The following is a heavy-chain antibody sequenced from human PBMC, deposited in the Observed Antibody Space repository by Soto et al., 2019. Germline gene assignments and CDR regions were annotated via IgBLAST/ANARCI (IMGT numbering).Heavy chain of an antibody. Sequence: ASVKVSCKASGYTFNKYGISWVRQAPGQGLEWMGWISVYNGNTDSAQKLQGRVTMTTDTSTGTAYMELRSLRSDDTAVYYCARVSIWGSYRPLKPYIDYWGQGTLVTVSS. CDR1: GYTFNKYG. D-gene: IGHD3-16*02. J-gene: IGHJ4*02. CDR2: ISVYNGNT. V-gene: IGHV1-18*01. CDR3: ARVSIWGSYRPLKPYIDY.